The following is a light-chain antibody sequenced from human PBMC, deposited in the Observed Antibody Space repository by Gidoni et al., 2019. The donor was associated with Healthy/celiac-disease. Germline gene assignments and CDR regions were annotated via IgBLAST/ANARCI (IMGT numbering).Light chain of an antibody. CDR3: KQYNSY. CDR2: DAS. V-gene: IGKV1-5*01. CDR1: QSISSW. Sequence: DIQMTQSPSTLSASVGDRVTITCRASQSISSWLAWYQQKPGKAPKLLIYDASSLESGVPSRFSGSGSGTEFTLTISSLQPDDFATYYCKQYNSYFGPGTKVDIK. J-gene: IGKJ3*01.